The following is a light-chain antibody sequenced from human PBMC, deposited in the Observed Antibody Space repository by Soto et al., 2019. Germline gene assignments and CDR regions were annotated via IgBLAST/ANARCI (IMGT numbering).Light chain of an antibody. CDR3: CSYTSTRTYV. J-gene: IGLJ1*01. Sequence: QSALTQPASVSGSPGQSITISCTGTSSYIGSYNYVSWYQQHPGKAPKLMTYDVSNRPSGASDRFSGSKSGNTASLTISGLQAEDEADYYCCSYTSTRTYVFGSGTKVTVL. CDR1: SSYIGSYNY. V-gene: IGLV2-14*01. CDR2: DVS.